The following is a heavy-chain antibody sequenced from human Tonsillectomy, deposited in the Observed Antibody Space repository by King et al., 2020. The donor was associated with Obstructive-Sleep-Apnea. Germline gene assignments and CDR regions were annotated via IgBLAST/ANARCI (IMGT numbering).Heavy chain of an antibody. J-gene: IGHJ4*02. V-gene: IGHV3-11*06. Sequence: VQLVESGGRLVKPGGSLRLSCAASGFTFSDYYMSWIRQAPGKGVEWVSYISSSSSYTNYADSVKGRFTISRDNAKNSLYLQMNSLRAEDTAVYYCARDQVATQDDPLDYWGQGTLVTVSS. CDR3: ARDQVATQDDPLDY. CDR1: GFTFSDYY. CDR2: ISSSSSYT. D-gene: IGHD5-12*01.